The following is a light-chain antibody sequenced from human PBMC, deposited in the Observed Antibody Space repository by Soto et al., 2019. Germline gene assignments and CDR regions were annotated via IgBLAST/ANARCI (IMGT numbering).Light chain of an antibody. J-gene: IGKJ1*01. V-gene: IGKV3-15*01. CDR2: GAS. CDR1: HSVTNN. CDR3: QQYHNWPPT. Sequence: IVMTQSPATLSVSPGESATLSCRASHSVTNNLAWYQQRPGQAPRLLIYGASTRATGFPARFGGSGSGTEFTLTFSSLQSEDFAVYYCQQYHNWPPTFGQGTKVDIK.